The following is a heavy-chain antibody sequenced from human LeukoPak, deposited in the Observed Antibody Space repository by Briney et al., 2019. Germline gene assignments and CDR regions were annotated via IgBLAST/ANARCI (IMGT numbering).Heavy chain of an antibody. CDR2: INSDGSST. D-gene: IGHD6-19*01. V-gene: IGHV3-74*01. CDR3: ARSSSGWYVTDY. J-gene: IGHJ4*02. Sequence: GGSLRLSCAASGFTFSSYWMHWVRQAPGKGLVWVSRINSDGSSTSYAGSVKGRFTISRDNAKNTLYLQMNSLRAEDTAVYYCARSSSGWYVTDYWGQGTLVTVSS. CDR1: GFTFSSYW.